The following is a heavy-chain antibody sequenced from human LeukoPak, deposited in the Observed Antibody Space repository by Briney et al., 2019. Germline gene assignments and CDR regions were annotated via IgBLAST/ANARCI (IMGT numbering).Heavy chain of an antibody. V-gene: IGHV4-34*01. D-gene: IGHD2-21*01. CDR3: ARGGFRAFDI. J-gene: IGHJ3*02. CDR1: GGSFSGYY. CDR2: INHSGST. Sequence: PSETLSLTCAVYGGSFSGYYWSWIRQPPGKGLEWIGEINHSGSTNYNPSLKSRVTISVDTSKNQFSLKLSSVTAADTAVYYCARGGFRAFDIWGQGTMVTVSS.